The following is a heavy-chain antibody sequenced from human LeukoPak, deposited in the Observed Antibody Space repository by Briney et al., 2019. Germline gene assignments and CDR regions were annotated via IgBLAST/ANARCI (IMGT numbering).Heavy chain of an antibody. CDR3: AKPATYDYVYPQGIYYYYYMDV. D-gene: IGHD3-16*01. Sequence: GGSLRLSCAASGFTFSNAWMSWVRQAPGKGLEWVGRIKSKTDGGTTDYAAPVKGRFTISRDNSKNTLYLQMNSLRAEDTAVYYCAKPATYDYVYPQGIYYYYYMDVWGKGTTVTISS. CDR2: IKSKTDGGTT. CDR1: GFTFSNAW. J-gene: IGHJ6*03. V-gene: IGHV3-15*01.